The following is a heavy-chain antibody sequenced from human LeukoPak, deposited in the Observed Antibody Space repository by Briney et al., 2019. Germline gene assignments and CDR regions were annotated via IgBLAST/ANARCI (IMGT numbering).Heavy chain of an antibody. D-gene: IGHD3-10*01. CDR3: ATDLALGSPVLLWFGELGY. V-gene: IGHV1-24*01. Sequence: ASVKVSCKVSGYTLSELSMHWVRQAPGKGLEWMGGFDPEDGETIYAQKFQGRVTMTEDTSTDTAYMELSSLRSEDTAVYYCATDLALGSPVLLWFGELGYWGQGTLVTVSS. CDR1: GYTLSELS. J-gene: IGHJ4*02. CDR2: FDPEDGET.